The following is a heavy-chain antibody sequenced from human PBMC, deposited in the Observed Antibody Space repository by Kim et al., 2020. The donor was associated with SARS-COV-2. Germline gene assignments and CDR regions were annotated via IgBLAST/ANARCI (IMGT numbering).Heavy chain of an antibody. V-gene: IGHV4-39*01. J-gene: IGHJ4*02. CDR3: ARQMGITMIVVVISTHFDY. CDR2: IYYSGST. Sequence: SETLSLTCTVSGSSISSSSYYWGWIRQPPGKGLEWIGSIYYSGSTYYNPSLKSRVTISVDTSKNQFSLKLSPVTAADTAVYYCARQMGITMIVVVISTHFDYWGQRTLVTVSS. D-gene: IGHD3-22*01. CDR1: GSSISSSSYY.